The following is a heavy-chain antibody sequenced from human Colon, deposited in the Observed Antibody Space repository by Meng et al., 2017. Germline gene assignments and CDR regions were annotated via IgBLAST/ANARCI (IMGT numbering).Heavy chain of an antibody. D-gene: IGHD6-13*01. J-gene: IGHJ4*02. V-gene: IGHV5-51*01. CDR2: IYPGDSDT. Sequence: GESLKTPCKGLGYSFTSYWIGWVRRMPGKRLEWMGFIYPGDSDTRYSPSFQGQVTISADTSISTAYLQWSSLKASDTAIYYCARPFLSSSRYKFDYWGQGTLVTVSS. CDR1: GYSFTSYW. CDR3: ARPFLSSSRYKFDY.